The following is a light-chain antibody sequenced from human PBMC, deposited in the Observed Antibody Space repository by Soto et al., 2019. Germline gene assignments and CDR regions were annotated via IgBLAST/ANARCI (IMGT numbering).Light chain of an antibody. Sequence: QSVLTQSSSASASLGSSVKLTCTLSSGHSSYIVAWHQQQPGKAPRYLMKLEGSGNYNKGSGVPDRFSGSSSGADRYLTISHLQSEDEAYYYCETWASTFAVFGGGTQLTVL. J-gene: IGLJ7*01. V-gene: IGLV4-60*03. CDR1: SGHSSYI. CDR3: ETWASTFAV. CDR2: LEGSGNY.